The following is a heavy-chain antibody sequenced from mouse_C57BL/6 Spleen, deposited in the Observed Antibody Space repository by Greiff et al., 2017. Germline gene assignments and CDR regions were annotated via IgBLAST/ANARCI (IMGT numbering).Heavy chain of an antibody. CDR3: AREDYMYAMDY. CDR1: GYTFTDYY. Sequence: EVQLQQSGPELVKPGASVKISCKASGYTFTDYYMNWVKQSPGKSLEWIGDINPNNGGTSYNQKFKGKATLTVDKSSSTVYMELRSLASEDSAVYCCAREDYMYAMDYWGKGTSVTVSS. J-gene: IGHJ4*01. V-gene: IGHV1-26*01. D-gene: IGHD2-12*01. CDR2: INPNNGGT.